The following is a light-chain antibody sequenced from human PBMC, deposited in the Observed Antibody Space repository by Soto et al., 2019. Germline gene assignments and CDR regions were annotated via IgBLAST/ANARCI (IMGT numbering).Light chain of an antibody. Sequence: EIVLAQSPATLSLSPGERATLSCMASQSVSSYLAWYQQKPGQAPRLLIYDASNRATGIPARFSGSGSGTDFTLTISSLEPEDFAVYYCQQRSNWPPSFGGGTKV. CDR3: QQRSNWPPS. CDR2: DAS. J-gene: IGKJ4*01. V-gene: IGKV3-11*01. CDR1: QSVSSY.